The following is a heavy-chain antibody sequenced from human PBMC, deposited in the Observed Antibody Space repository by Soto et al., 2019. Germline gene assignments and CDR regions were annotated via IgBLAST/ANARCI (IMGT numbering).Heavy chain of an antibody. D-gene: IGHD1-26*01. CDR2: ISYDGSNK. J-gene: IGHJ1*01. CDR1: GFTFSSYA. CDR3: ARDLNGIVGATPPHFQH. Sequence: GGSLRLSCAASGFTFSSYAMHWVRQAPGKGLEWVAVISYDGSNKYYADSVKGRFTISRDNSKNTLYLQMNSLRAEDTAVYYCARDLNGIVGATPPHFQHWGQGTLVTVSS. V-gene: IGHV3-30-3*01.